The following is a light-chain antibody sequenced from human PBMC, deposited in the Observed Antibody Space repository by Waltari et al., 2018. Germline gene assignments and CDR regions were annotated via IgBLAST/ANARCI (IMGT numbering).Light chain of an antibody. V-gene: IGKV1-5*03. CDR3: QQYNSYPWT. Sequence: DIQMTQSPSTLSASIGDRVTITCRASQSSNRWLAWYQQKPGKAPKLLIYKASSLESGVPSRCSGSGSGTEFTLTISSLQPDDFATYYCQQYNSYPWTFGQGTKVEIK. CDR2: KAS. J-gene: IGKJ1*01. CDR1: QSSNRW.